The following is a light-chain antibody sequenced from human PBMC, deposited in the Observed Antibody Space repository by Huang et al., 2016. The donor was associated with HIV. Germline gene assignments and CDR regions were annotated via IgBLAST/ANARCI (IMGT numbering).Light chain of an antibody. Sequence: DIQLTQSPSSLSASGGDGITITCRASENIVYSLSWFRQRPGRAPEALIYAASRLHAGVPSKFRATGSGTNFTLSIDGLGPEDFATYYCQQSRSLPRTYGGGTKVDI. CDR2: AAS. J-gene: IGKJ4*01. V-gene: IGKV1-39*01. CDR1: ENIVYS. CDR3: QQSRSLPRT.